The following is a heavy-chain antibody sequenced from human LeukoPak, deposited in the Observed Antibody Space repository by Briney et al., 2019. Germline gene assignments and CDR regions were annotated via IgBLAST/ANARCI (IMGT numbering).Heavy chain of an antibody. Sequence: SETLSLTCTVSGGSISSYYWSWIRQPPGKGLEWIGYIYYSGSTNYNPSLKSRVTISVDTSKNQFSLKLSSVTAADTAVYYCARVRYSYGVDVWGQGTTVTVSS. V-gene: IGHV4-59*01. CDR1: GGSISSYY. J-gene: IGHJ6*02. CDR3: ARVRYSYGVDV. CDR2: IYYSGST.